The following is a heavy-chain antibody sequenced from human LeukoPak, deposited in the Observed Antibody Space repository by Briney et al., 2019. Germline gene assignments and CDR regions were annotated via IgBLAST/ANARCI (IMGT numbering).Heavy chain of an antibody. Sequence: PGGSLRLSCAASGLTFSSYWMSWVRQAPGKGLEWVANIKQDGSEKYYVDSVKGRFTISRDNAKNSLYLQMNSLRAEDTAVYYCAREGGYCSSTSCSVAFDIWGQGTMVTVSS. V-gene: IGHV3-7*01. CDR2: IKQDGSEK. CDR1: GLTFSSYW. D-gene: IGHD2-2*01. CDR3: AREGGYCSSTSCSVAFDI. J-gene: IGHJ3*02.